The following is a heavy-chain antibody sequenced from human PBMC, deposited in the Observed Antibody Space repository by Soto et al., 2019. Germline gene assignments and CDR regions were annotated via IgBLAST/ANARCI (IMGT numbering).Heavy chain of an antibody. V-gene: IGHV1-18*01. J-gene: IGHJ4*01. CDR3: VRDAKEACRVASFPYFDY. CDR1: GYTFTTYG. CDR2: ISTYSGDS. Sequence: ASVKVSCKASGYTFTTYGISWVRQAPGQGLEWMAWISTYSGDSNYARELQGRVTVTTDTSTSTAYMELRSLTSDDTAVYFCVRDAKEACRVASFPYFDYWGHVTQVTVYS. D-gene: IGHD2-2*01.